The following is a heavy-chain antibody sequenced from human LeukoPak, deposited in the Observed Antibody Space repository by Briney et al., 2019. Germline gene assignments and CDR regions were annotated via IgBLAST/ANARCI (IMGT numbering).Heavy chain of an antibody. Sequence: ASVKVSCKASGYTFTSYYIHWVRQAPGQGLEWMGWINPNSGGTNYAQKFQGRVTMTRDTSISTAYMELSRLRSDDTAVYYCARDRVAAAGRCLFDYWGQGTLVTVSS. J-gene: IGHJ4*02. CDR2: INPNSGGT. CDR1: GYTFTSYY. D-gene: IGHD6-13*01. V-gene: IGHV1-2*02. CDR3: ARDRVAAAGRCLFDY.